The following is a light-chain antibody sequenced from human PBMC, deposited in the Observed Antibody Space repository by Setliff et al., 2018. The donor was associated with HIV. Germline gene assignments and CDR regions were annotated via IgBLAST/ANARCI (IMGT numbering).Light chain of an antibody. J-gene: IGLJ1*01. CDR1: SSDVGGYYS. CDR3: SSYTTSSTLYV. V-gene: IGLV2-14*03. Sequence: QSGLTQPASVSGSPGQSITISCTGISSDVGGYYSVSWYQQHPGKAPKLIIYDVINRPSGVSNRFSGSRSGNTASLTISGLQVEDEADYYCSSYTTSSTLYVFGPGTKVTVL. CDR2: DVI.